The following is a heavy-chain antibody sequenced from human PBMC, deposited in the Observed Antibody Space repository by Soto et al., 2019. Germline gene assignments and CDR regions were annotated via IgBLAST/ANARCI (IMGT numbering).Heavy chain of an antibody. CDR3: ARDLAYSSALSGESFDY. CDR1: GFTFSSYA. D-gene: IGHD6-25*01. V-gene: IGHV3-30-3*01. Sequence: QVQLVESGGGVVQPGRSLRLSCAASGFTFSSYAMHWVRQAPGKGLEWLAVISYDGSNKYYADSVKGRFTISRDNSKNTLYLQMNSLRAEDTAVYYCARDLAYSSALSGESFDYWGQGTLVTVSS. J-gene: IGHJ4*02. CDR2: ISYDGSNK.